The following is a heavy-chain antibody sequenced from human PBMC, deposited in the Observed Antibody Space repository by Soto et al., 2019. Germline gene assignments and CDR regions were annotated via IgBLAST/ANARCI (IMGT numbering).Heavy chain of an antibody. Sequence: EVQLVESGGGLVQPGGSLRLSCAASGFTFSDHSLDWVRQAPGKGLEWVGRSRTRGTRYTTEYVASVKGRFIISRDASNNLLYLQMNSLETEATAVYFCAKTTYGSGSYYFDSWGQGTLVTVSS. CDR3: AKTTYGSGSYYFDS. D-gene: IGHD3-10*01. V-gene: IGHV3-72*01. CDR1: GFTFSDHS. J-gene: IGHJ4*02. CDR2: SRTRGTRYTT.